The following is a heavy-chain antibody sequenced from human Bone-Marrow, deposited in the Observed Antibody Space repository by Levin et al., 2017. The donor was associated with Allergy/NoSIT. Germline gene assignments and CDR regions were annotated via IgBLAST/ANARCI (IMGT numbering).Heavy chain of an antibody. CDR1: GYNFIFSA. CDR3: ARDFGNRKAFDT. D-gene: IGHD1-14*01. J-gene: IGHJ3*02. V-gene: IGHV1-3*01. CDR2: INPGNGNT. Sequence: GESLKISCKASGYNFIFSAMHWVRQAPGQGPEWMGWINPGNGNTKYSQNFQGRVTITRDTSATTVYMALNSLRSEDTAIYYCARDFGNRKAFDTWGQGTLVTVSS.